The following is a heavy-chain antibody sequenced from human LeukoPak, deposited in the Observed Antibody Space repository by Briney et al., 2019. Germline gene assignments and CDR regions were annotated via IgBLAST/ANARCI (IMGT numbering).Heavy chain of an antibody. D-gene: IGHD1-1*01. CDR3: GRDPPETTGAAFDI. CDR2: ISQDGGTK. Sequence: GGSLRLSCAASGFTFGDYWMTWVRQPPGKGLEWVAAISQDGGTKYFVDSVKGRFTISRDNAKNSLYLQMNSLRAEDTAVYYCGRDPPETTGAAFDIWGQGTMVTVSS. CDR1: GFTFGDYW. V-gene: IGHV3-7*01. J-gene: IGHJ3*02.